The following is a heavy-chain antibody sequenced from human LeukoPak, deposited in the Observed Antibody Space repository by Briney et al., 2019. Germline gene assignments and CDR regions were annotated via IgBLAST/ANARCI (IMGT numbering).Heavy chain of an antibody. CDR2: INGDGTII. J-gene: IGHJ3*02. CDR3: ARGEYPHAFDI. V-gene: IGHV3-74*01. Sequence: GGSLRLSFAASGFTFSSFYMHWVRQAPGKGLVWVARINGDGTIINYADSVKGRFTISRDNAKNTLYLQMNSLRAEDQALYYCARGEYPHAFDIWGQGTMVSVSS. D-gene: IGHD2-2*02. CDR1: GFTFSSFY.